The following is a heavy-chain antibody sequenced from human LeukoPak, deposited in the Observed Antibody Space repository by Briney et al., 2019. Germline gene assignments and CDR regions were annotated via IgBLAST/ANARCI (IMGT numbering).Heavy chain of an antibody. J-gene: IGHJ5*02. CDR2: INPNSGNRDSNSAVT. V-gene: IGHV1-2*02. CDR3: ARGYGDYGNWFDP. Sequence: ASVKVSCKASGYKFTDYYIHWVRQAPGQGLGWMGWINPNSGNRDSNSAVTDYAQKFQGRVTMTRDTSISTAYMELSRLRSDDTAVYYCARGYGDYGNWFDPWGQGTLVTVSS. D-gene: IGHD4-17*01. CDR1: GYKFTDYY.